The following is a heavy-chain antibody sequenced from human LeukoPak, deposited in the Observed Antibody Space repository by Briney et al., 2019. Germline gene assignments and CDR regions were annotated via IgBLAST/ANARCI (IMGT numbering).Heavy chain of an antibody. CDR2: ISYDGSNK. V-gene: IGHV3-30*18. J-gene: IGHJ4*02. D-gene: IGHD3-3*01. CDR1: GFTFSSYG. Sequence: GGSLRLSCAASGFTFSSYGMHWVRQAPGKGLEWVAVISYDGSNKYYADSVKGRFTISRDNSKNTLYLQMNSLRAEDTAVYYCAKVLRFLEWLFPFDYWGQGTLVTVSS. CDR3: AKVLRFLEWLFPFDY.